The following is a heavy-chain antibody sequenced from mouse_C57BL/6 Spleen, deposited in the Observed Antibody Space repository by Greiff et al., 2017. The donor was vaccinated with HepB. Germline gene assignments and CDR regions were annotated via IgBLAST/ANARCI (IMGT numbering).Heavy chain of an antibody. J-gene: IGHJ2*01. D-gene: IGHD2-1*01. V-gene: IGHV1-55*01. CDR2: IYPGSSST. Sequence: VQLQQPGAELVKPGASVKMSCKASGYTFTSYWITWVKQRPGQGLEWIGDIYPGSSSTNYNEKFKSKATLTVDTSSSTAYMQLSSLTSEDSAVYYCARPIYYGNYEGHYFDYWGQGTTLTVSS. CDR3: ARPIYYGNYEGHYFDY. CDR1: GYTFTSYW.